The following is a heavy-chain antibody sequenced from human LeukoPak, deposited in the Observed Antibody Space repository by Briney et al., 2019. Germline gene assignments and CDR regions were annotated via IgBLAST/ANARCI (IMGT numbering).Heavy chain of an antibody. CDR1: GFTFNSYG. V-gene: IGHV3-7*01. D-gene: IGHD2-15*01. CDR2: IEQDGSEK. J-gene: IGHJ4*02. Sequence: GGSLRLSCAASGFTFNSYGMSWVRQAPGKRVDGLANIEQDGSEKYYADSVKGRCTISRDNAKNSLYLQMNSLRAEDTAVYYCASVREWQLQNAPFDYWGQGTLVTVSS. CDR3: ASVREWQLQNAPFDY.